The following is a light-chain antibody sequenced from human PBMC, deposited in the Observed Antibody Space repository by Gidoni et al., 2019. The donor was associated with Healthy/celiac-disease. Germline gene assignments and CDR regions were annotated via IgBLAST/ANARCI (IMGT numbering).Light chain of an antibody. Sequence: EIVMTQSPATLSVSPGERATLSCRASQSVSSNLAWYQQKPGQAPRRLIYGASTRATGIPARFSGSGSGTEFTLTISSLQSEDFAVYYCQQYNNWLPKTFGQGTKVEIK. V-gene: IGKV3-15*01. CDR3: QQYNNWLPKT. CDR2: GAS. J-gene: IGKJ1*01. CDR1: QSVSSN.